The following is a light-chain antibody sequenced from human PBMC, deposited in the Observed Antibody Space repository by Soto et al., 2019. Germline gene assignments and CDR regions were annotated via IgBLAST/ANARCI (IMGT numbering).Light chain of an antibody. CDR1: QSINTF. J-gene: IGKJ4*01. V-gene: IGKV3D-15*01. CDR3: QQYNSWPLT. CDR2: DAS. Sequence: EVLLTQSPATLSVSPWESVTLSCRASQSINTFLAWYQQKPGQAPRLLIYDASSRAAGVPARFSGRGSGTDFTLTINSLEPEDFAVYHCQQYNSWPLTFGGGTKVDIK.